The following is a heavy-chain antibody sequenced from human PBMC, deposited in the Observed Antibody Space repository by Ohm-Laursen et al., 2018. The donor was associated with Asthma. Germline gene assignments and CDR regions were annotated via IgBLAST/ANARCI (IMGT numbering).Heavy chain of an antibody. D-gene: IGHD3-22*01. V-gene: IGHV4-30-4*01. CDR3: ARDRYYYDSSGYYDAFDY. Sequence: TLSLTCSVSGGSISSGDYYWSWIRQPPGKGLEWIGYIYYSGSTYYNPSLKSRVTISVDTSKNQFSLKLSSVTAADTAVYYCARDRYYYDSSGYYDAFDYWGQGTLVTVSS. J-gene: IGHJ4*02. CDR1: GGSISSGDYY. CDR2: IYYSGST.